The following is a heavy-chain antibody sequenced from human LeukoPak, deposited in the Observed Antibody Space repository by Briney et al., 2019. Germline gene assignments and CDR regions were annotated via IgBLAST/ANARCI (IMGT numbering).Heavy chain of an antibody. CDR3: ASRKLGNDY. CDR2: IYYSGST. Sequence: SETLSLTCTVSGGSISSSIYYWGWIRQSPGKGLEWIGSIYYSGSTYYNPSLKSRVTISADTSKNQFSLKLISVTAADTAVYYCASRKLGNDYWGQGTLVTVSS. V-gene: IGHV4-39*07. D-gene: IGHD7-27*01. J-gene: IGHJ4*02. CDR1: GGSISSSIYY.